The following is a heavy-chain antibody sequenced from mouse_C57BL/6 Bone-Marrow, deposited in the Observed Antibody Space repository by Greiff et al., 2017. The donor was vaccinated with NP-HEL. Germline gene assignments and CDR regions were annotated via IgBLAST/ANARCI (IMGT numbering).Heavy chain of an antibody. J-gene: IGHJ1*03. V-gene: IGHV1-42*01. Sequence: EVHLVESGPELVKPGASVKISCKASGYSFTGYYMNWVKQSPEKSLEWIGEINPSTGGTTYNQKFKAKATLTVDKSSSTAYMQLKSLTSEDSAVYYCAEGPYWYFDVWGTGTTVTVSS. CDR1: GYSFTGYY. CDR2: INPSTGGT. CDR3: AEGPYWYFDV.